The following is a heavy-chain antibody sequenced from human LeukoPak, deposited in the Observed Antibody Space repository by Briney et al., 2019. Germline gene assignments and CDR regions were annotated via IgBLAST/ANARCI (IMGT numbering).Heavy chain of an antibody. J-gene: IGHJ3*02. Sequence: GRSLRLSCAASGFTFDDYAMHWVRQAPGKGLEWVSGISWNSGSIGYADSVKGRFTISRDNAKNSLYLQMNSLRAEDTALYYCVKEISQEFKWNAFYIWGQGKIGT. CDR3: VKEISQEFKWNAFYI. CDR1: GFTFDDYA. CDR2: ISWNSGSI. V-gene: IGHV3-9*01. D-gene: IGHD3-10*01.